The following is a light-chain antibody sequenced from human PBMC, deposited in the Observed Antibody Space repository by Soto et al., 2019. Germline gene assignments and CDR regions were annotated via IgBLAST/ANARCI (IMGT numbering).Light chain of an antibody. CDR2: DAS. J-gene: IGKJ2*01. V-gene: IGKV1-33*01. CDR1: QDISNY. Sequence: DIQMTQSPSSLSASVGDRVTITCQASQDISNYLNWYQQKPGKAPKLLIYDASNLETGFPSRFSGSGSGTDFTFTIISLQPEDIATYYCQQYDNLPYTFGQGTKREI. CDR3: QQYDNLPYT.